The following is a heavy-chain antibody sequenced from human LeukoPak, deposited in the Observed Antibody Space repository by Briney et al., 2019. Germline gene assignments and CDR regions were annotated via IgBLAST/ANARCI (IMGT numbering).Heavy chain of an antibody. Sequence: GESLKISCEGSGYSFTSYWIGWVRQMPGKGLEWMGIIYPGDSDTRYSPSFQGQVTISADKSISTAYLQWSSLKASDTAMYYCARGLAHCGGDCYFDAFDIWGQGTMVTVSS. CDR1: GYSFTSYW. V-gene: IGHV5-51*01. CDR2: IYPGDSDT. D-gene: IGHD2-21*02. J-gene: IGHJ3*02. CDR3: ARGLAHCGGDCYFDAFDI.